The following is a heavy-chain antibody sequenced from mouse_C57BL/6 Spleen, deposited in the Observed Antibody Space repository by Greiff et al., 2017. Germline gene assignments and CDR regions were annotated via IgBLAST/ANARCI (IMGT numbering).Heavy chain of an antibody. CDR3: AAHYDPAWFAY. D-gene: IGHD2-4*01. CDR2: IHPSDSDT. Sequence: QVQLKQPGAELVKPWASVKVSCKASGYTFTSYWMHRVKQRPGQGLEWIGRIHPSDSDTNYNQKFKGKATLTVDKSSSTAYMQLSSLTSEDSAVYYCAAHYDPAWFAYWGQGTLVTVSA. J-gene: IGHJ3*01. V-gene: IGHV1-74*01. CDR1: GYTFTSYW.